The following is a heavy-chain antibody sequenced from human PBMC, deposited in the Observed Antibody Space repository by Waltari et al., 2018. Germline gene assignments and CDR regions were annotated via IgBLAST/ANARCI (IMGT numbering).Heavy chain of an antibody. CDR2: ISDSGYST. CDR1: GFTFSSYA. Sequence: EVQVLQSGGGLVQPGGSLRLSCAASGFTFSSYAMSWVRQAPGKGLELVSGISDSGYSTYYTASVKGRLTISRDNSKNTLYLQMDRLRAEDTALYYCAKGFLGVGGFDYWGQGTLVTVSS. D-gene: IGHD3-16*01. CDR3: AKGFLGVGGFDY. V-gene: IGHV3-23*01. J-gene: IGHJ4*02.